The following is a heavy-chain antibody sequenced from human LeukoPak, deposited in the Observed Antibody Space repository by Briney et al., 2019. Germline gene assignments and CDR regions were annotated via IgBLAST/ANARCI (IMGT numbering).Heavy chain of an antibody. CDR2: IYYSGST. Sequence: PSETLSLTCTVSGGSISSYYWSWIRQPPGKGLEWIGYIYYSGSTNYNPSLKSRVTISVDTSKNQFSLKLSSVTAADTAVYYSASGAAAGTRMKYNWFDPWGQGTLVTVSS. CDR3: ASGAAAGTRMKYNWFDP. V-gene: IGHV4-59*01. CDR1: GGSISSYY. D-gene: IGHD6-13*01. J-gene: IGHJ5*02.